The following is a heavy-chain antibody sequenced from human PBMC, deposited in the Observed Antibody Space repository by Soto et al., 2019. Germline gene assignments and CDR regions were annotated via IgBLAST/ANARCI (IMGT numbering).Heavy chain of an antibody. D-gene: IGHD6-25*01. Sequence: QVQLVESGGGVVQPGRSLRLSCAASGFTFSSYGMHWVRQAPGKGLEWVAVISYDGSNKYYADSVKGRFTISRDNSKNTLYLQMNSLRAEDTAVYYCAKDRGYTFYVLDYWGQGTLVTVSS. CDR3: AKDRGYTFYVLDY. CDR1: GFTFSSYG. V-gene: IGHV3-30*18. J-gene: IGHJ4*02. CDR2: ISYDGSNK.